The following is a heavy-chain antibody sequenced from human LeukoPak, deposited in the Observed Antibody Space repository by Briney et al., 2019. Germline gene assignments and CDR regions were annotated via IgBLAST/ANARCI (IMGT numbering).Heavy chain of an antibody. CDR2: ISSSSSYI. D-gene: IGHD5-18*01. V-gene: IGHV3-21*01. CDR3: AREPRYSYGFDY. CDR1: GFTFSSYS. Sequence: PGGSLRLSCAASGFTFSSYSMDWVRQAPGKGLEWVSSISSSSSYIYYADSVKGRFTISRDNAKDSLYLQMNSLRAEDTAVYYCAREPRYSYGFDYRGQGTLVTVSS. J-gene: IGHJ4*02.